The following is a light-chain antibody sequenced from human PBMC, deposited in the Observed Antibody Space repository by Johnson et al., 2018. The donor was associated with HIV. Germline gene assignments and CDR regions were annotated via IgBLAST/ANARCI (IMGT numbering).Light chain of an antibody. V-gene: IGLV1-51*01. CDR2: DNN. CDR3: GTWDSSLRTGF. J-gene: IGLJ1*01. Sequence: QAVLTQPPSVSAAPGQKVTISCSGSSSNVGNNYVSWYQQLPGTAPKLLIYDNNKRPPGIPDRFSGSKSGTSATLCITGFQPGAEADYSCGTWDSSLRTGFFASGTKVTVL. CDR1: SSNVGNNY.